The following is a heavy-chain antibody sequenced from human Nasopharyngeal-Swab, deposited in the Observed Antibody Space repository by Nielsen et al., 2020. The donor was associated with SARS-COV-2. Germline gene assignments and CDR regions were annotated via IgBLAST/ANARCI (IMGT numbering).Heavy chain of an antibody. CDR3: ARDHIVVVPAVEETIYYYYGMDV. Sequence: SCTVSGGSISSGDYYWSRIRPPPGKGLEWIRYIYYSGSTYYNPSLKSRVTISIDTSKNQFSLKLSPVTAADTAVYYCARDHIVVVPAVEETIYYYYGMDVWGQGTTVTVSS. D-gene: IGHD2-2*01. J-gene: IGHJ6*02. CDR2: IYYSGST. V-gene: IGHV4-30-4*01. CDR1: GGSISSGDYY.